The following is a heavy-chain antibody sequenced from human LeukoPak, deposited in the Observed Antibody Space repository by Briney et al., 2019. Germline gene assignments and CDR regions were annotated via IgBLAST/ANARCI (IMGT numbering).Heavy chain of an antibody. CDR3: AGVTRQNY. CDR1: GGSFSGYY. Sequence: PSETLSLTCAVYGGSFSGYYWSWIRQPPGKGLEWIGEISHSGSTNYNPSLKSRVTISVDTSKNQFSLKLSSVTAADTAVYYCAGVTRQNYWGQGTLVTVSS. CDR2: ISHSGST. D-gene: IGHD4-17*01. V-gene: IGHV4-34*01. J-gene: IGHJ4*02.